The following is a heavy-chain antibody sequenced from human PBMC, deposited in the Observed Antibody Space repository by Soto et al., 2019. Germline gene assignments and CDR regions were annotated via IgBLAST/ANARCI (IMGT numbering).Heavy chain of an antibody. CDR2: IIPIFGTA. V-gene: IGHV1-69*13. CDR3: ARNGKTGGYPPFNY. J-gene: IGHJ4*02. Sequence: SVKVSCKASGGTFSSYAISCVRQAPGQGLEWMGGIIPIFGTANYAQKFQGRVTITADESTSTAYMELSSLRSEDTAVYYCARNGKTGGYPPFNYCGQGTLVTVSS. CDR1: GGTFSSYA. D-gene: IGHD3-22*01.